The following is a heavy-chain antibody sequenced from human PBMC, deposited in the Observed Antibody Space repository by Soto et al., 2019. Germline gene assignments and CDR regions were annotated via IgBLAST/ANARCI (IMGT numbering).Heavy chain of an antibody. CDR3: ARDDSSDNTRDY. V-gene: IGHV1-69*06. Sequence: SVKVSCKASGGTFSSYAISWVRQAPGQGLEWMGGIIPIFGTANYAQKFQGRVTITADKSTSTAYMELSSLRSEDTAVYYCARDDSSDNTRDYWGQGTLVTVSS. CDR1: GGTFSSYA. D-gene: IGHD3-22*01. CDR2: IIPIFGTA. J-gene: IGHJ4*02.